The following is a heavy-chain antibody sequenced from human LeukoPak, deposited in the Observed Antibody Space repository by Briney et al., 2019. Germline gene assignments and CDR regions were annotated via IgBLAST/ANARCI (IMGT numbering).Heavy chain of an antibody. Sequence: GGSLRLSCAASGVTFSAYWMQWVRQAPGKGLVWVSRINNDGSGTTYADSVKGRFTISRDNAKNTLYLQMNSLRAEDTAVYYCARDQDGPGATVDHWGQGILVTVSS. CDR1: GVTFSAYW. CDR3: ARDQDGPGATVDH. V-gene: IGHV3-74*01. D-gene: IGHD1-26*01. J-gene: IGHJ5*02. CDR2: INNDGSGT.